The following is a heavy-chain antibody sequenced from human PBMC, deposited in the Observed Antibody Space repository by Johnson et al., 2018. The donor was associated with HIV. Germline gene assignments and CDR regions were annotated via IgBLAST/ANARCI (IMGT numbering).Heavy chain of an antibody. CDR2: LYSGGNT. D-gene: IGHD3-10*01. CDR1: GFTFDDYG. V-gene: IGHV3-66*04. CDR3: ARLPSWRGAFDI. Sequence: MLLVESGGGVVRPGGSLRLSCAASGFTFDDYGMTWVRQVPGKGLEWVSVLYSGGNTYYADSVKGRFNISRDNSKNTVYLQMNSLRAEDTAVYYCARLPSWRGAFDIWGQGTMVTVSS. J-gene: IGHJ3*02.